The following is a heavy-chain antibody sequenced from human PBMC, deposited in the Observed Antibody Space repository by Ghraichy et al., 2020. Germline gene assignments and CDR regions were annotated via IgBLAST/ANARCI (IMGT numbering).Heavy chain of an antibody. D-gene: IGHD6-13*01. CDR1: GGSISSYY. V-gene: IGHV4-59*01. CDR2: IYYSGST. Sequence: SETLSLTCTVSGGSISSYYWSWIRQPPGKGLEWIGYIYYSGSTNYNPSLKSRVTISVDTSKNQFSLKLSSVTAADTAVYYCARVFQQLDYAFDIWGQGTMVTVSS. J-gene: IGHJ3*02. CDR3: ARVFQQLDYAFDI.